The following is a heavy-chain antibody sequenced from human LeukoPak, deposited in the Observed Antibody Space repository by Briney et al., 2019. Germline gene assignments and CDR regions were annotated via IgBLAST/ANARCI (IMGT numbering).Heavy chain of an antibody. V-gene: IGHV3-30-3*01. D-gene: IGHD3-9*01. CDR3: ARDLDSYFDY. CDR2: ISYDGSNK. CDR1: GFTFSSYA. J-gene: IGHJ4*02. Sequence: GGSLRLSCAASGFTFSSYAMHWVRQAPGKGLEWVAVISYDGSNKYYADSVKGRFTISRDNSKNALYLQMNSLRAEDTAVYYCARDLDSYFDYWGQGTLVTVSS.